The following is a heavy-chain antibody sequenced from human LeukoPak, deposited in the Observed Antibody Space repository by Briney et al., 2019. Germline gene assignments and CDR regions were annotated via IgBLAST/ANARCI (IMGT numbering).Heavy chain of an antibody. CDR3: ARLMWSPIGGRGPYDFWSGENDY. J-gene: IGHJ4*02. Sequence: ASVMVSCKASGYTFTGYYMHWVRQAPGQGLEWMGWINPNSGGTNYAQKFQGRVTMTRDTSISTAYMELSRLRSDDTAVYYCARLMWSPIGGRGPYDFWSGENDYWGQGTLVTVSS. D-gene: IGHD3-3*01. CDR2: INPNSGGT. V-gene: IGHV1-2*02. CDR1: GYTFTGYY.